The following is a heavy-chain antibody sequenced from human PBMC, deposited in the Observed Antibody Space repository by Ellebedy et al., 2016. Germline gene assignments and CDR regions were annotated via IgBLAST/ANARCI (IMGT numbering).Heavy chain of an antibody. CDR1: GFTVSNKY. V-gene: IGHV3-53*01. J-gene: IGHJ4*02. Sequence: GESLKISCAASGFTVSNKYMGWVRQAPGKGLEWVSIIYTGGSTYYVDSVKGRFTISRDNSENTLNLQMNSLGGEDTAVYSCVYCSGSYLGGFDYWGQGTLVTVSS. CDR2: IYTGGST. D-gene: IGHD1-26*01. CDR3: VYCSGSYLGGFDY.